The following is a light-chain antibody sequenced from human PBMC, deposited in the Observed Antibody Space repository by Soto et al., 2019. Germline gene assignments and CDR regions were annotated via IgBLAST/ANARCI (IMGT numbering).Light chain of an antibody. CDR3: HQYNNWPPWS. J-gene: IGKJ1*01. CDR2: GAS. Sequence: EIVMTQSPATLSVSPGERATLSCRASQSVSSNLAWYQQKPGQAPRLLIYGASIRATGIPARFSGSGSGTEFTLTISSLQSEDFAAYYCHQYNNWPPWSFGQGTKVEIK. V-gene: IGKV3D-15*01. CDR1: QSVSSN.